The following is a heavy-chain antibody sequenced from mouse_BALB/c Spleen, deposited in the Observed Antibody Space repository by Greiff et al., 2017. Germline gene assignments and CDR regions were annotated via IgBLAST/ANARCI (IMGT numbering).Heavy chain of an antibody. V-gene: IGHV5-4*02. CDR1: GFTFSDYY. Sequence: DVHLVESGGGLVKPGGSLKLSCAASGFTFSDYYMYWVRQTPEKRLEWVATISDGGSYTYYPDSVKGRFTISRDNAKNNLYLQMSSLKSEDTAMYYCARDVGLPYYYAMDYWGQGTSVTVSS. CDR3: ARDVGLPYYYAMDY. D-gene: IGHD2-4*01. J-gene: IGHJ4*01. CDR2: ISDGGSYT.